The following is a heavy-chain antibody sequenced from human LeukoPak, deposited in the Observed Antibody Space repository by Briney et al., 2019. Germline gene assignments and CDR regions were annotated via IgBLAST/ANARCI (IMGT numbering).Heavy chain of an antibody. CDR3: ARLGLKGVDYYYYMDV. Sequence: PSETLSLTCTVSGGSISSSSYYWGWIRQPPGKGLEWIGSIYYSGSTYYNPSLKSRVTISVDTSKNQFSLKLSSVTAADTAVYYCARLGLKGVDYYYYMDVWGKGTTVTVSS. D-gene: IGHD3-16*01. V-gene: IGHV4-39*01. J-gene: IGHJ6*03. CDR2: IYYSGST. CDR1: GGSISSSSYY.